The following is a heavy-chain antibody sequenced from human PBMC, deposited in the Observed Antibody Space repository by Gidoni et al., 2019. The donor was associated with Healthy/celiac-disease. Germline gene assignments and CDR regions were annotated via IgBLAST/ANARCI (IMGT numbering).Heavy chain of an antibody. CDR1: GGSFSGYY. Sequence: QVQLQQWGAGLLKPSEPLSLTCAVYGGSFSGYYWSWIRQPPGKGLEWIGEINHSGSTNYNPSLKSRVTISVDTSKNQFSLKLSSVTAADTAVYYCARGWIGYGMDVWGQGTTVTVSS. J-gene: IGHJ6*02. CDR3: ARGWIGYGMDV. D-gene: IGHD2-2*03. CDR2: INHSGST. V-gene: IGHV4-34*01.